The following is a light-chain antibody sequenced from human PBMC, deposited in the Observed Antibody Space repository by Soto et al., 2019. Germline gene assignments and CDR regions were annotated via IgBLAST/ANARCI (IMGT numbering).Light chain of an antibody. Sequence: QSALTQPPSASGSPGQSVTICCAGTSSDVGGYNYVSWYQQPPGKAPKLMVYEVSKRPSGVPDRLSGSKSGNTASLTVSGLQAEDEADYYCSSYAGSNNVVFGGGTQLTVL. CDR3: SSYAGSNNVV. J-gene: IGLJ2*01. CDR1: SSDVGGYNY. CDR2: EVS. V-gene: IGLV2-8*01.